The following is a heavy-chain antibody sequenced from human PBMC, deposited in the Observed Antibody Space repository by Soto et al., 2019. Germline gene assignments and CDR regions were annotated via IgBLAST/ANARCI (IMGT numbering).Heavy chain of an antibody. D-gene: IGHD6-6*01. J-gene: IGHJ4*02. CDR3: AKGILEYAPEYFDY. CDR2: IGDTGYST. V-gene: IGHV3-23*01. Sequence: GGSLRLSCAASGFTFSSYAMSWVRQAPGKGLEWVSAIGDTGYSTYYADSVKGRFTISRDNSKNTLYLQMNSLRVEDTAVYYCAKGILEYAPEYFDYWGQGTLGTVSS. CDR1: GFTFSSYA.